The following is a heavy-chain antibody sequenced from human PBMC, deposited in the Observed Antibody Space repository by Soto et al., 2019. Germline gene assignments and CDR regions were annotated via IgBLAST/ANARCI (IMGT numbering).Heavy chain of an antibody. CDR3: ARSIAARYYYYLGLDV. D-gene: IGHD6-6*01. Sequence: PGGSLRLSCAASGFSFSANAMQWVRQAPGKGLEWVALISFDGSNKYYADSVKGRFTISRDNSQNTIFLQMNSLRAEDTAVYYCARSIAARYYYYLGLDVWGQGTTVTVSS. J-gene: IGHJ6*02. V-gene: IGHV3-30-3*01. CDR1: GFSFSANA. CDR2: ISFDGSNK.